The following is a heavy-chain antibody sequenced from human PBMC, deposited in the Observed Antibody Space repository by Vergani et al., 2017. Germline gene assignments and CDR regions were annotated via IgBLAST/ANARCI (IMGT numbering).Heavy chain of an antibody. CDR2: IWYDGSNK. J-gene: IGHJ4*02. CDR3: ARGGSSWYDLDY. V-gene: IGHV3-33*01. D-gene: IGHD6-13*01. Sequence: VQLVESGGGVVQPGRSLRLSCAASGFTFSSYGMHWVRQAPGKGLEWVAVIWYDGSNKYYADSVKGRFTISRDNSKNTLYLQMNSLRAEDTAVYYCARGGSSWYDLDYWGQGTLVTVSS. CDR1: GFTFSSYG.